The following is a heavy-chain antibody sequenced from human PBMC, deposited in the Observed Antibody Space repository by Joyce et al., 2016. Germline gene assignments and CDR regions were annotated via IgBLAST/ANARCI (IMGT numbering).Heavy chain of an antibody. CDR1: GFTFSTYA. Sequence: EVQLLESGGGLVQPGGSLKLSCAASGFTFSTYAMAWVRQAPGKGREWVSTIGSSGTNTYLADAVKGRFTISRDNSKNTVFLQMNSLRSEDTAIYYCAKAGVGARGFDYWGQGTLATVSS. J-gene: IGHJ4*02. D-gene: IGHD1-26*01. CDR2: IGSSGTNT. CDR3: AKAGVGARGFDY. V-gene: IGHV3-23*01.